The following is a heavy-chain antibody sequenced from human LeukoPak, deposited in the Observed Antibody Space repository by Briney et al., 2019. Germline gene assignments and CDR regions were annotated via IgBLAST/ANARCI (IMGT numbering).Heavy chain of an antibody. Sequence: GEPPKISLAAPGFRFNRLALRWVSLAPGKGLDRFSAISGSGYTTYYTDPGKGRFTISRDNSKNTVYRQMNSLKAEDTAVYCCARRDTRGWFDYWGQGTLVTVSS. CDR3: ARRDTRGWFDY. J-gene: IGHJ4*02. V-gene: IGHV3-23*01. CDR2: ISGSGYTT. CDR1: GFRFNRLA. D-gene: IGHD6-19*01.